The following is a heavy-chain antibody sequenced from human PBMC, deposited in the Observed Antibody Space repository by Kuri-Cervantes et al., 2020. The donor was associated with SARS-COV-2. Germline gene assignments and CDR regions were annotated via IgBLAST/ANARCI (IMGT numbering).Heavy chain of an antibody. CDR1: GYTFTGYY. D-gene: IGHD3-10*01. CDR2: ISSSSTI. CDR3: ARGYPPMVRGVIIKGIGY. V-gene: IGHV3-69-1*01. Sequence: SCKASGYTFTGYYMNWVRQAPGKGLEWVSSISSSSTIYYADSVKGRFTIPRDNAKNPLYLQMNSLRAEDTAVYYCARGYPPMVRGVIIKGIGYWGQGTLVTVSS. J-gene: IGHJ4*02.